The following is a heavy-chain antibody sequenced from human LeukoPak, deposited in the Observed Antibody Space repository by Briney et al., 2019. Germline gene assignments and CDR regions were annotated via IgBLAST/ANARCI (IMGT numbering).Heavy chain of an antibody. Sequence: ASVKVSCKASGYTFTSYGISWVRQAPGQGLEWMGWISAYNGNTNYAQKLQGRVTMTTDTSTSTAYMELRSLRSDDTAVYYCARGKITVIVDGSFDYWGQGTLVTVSS. D-gene: IGHD3-22*01. CDR2: ISAYNGNT. V-gene: IGHV1-18*01. CDR3: ARGKITVIVDGSFDY. CDR1: GYTFTSYG. J-gene: IGHJ4*02.